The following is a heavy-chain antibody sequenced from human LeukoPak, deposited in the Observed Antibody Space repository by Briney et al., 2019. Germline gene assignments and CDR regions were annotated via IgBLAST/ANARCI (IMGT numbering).Heavy chain of an antibody. CDR3: AKRRDSSARAFAY. V-gene: IGHV3-23*01. CDR1: GFPFTTYA. J-gene: IGHJ4*02. Sequence: GGSLRLSCAASGFPFTTYAMNWVRQAPGKGLEWVSVISSTGYTTYYADSVKDRFTVSRDNSQNTLYLQMNSLRAEDTAVYYCAKRRDSSARAFAYWGQATLVTV. CDR2: ISSTGYTT. D-gene: IGHD6-6*01.